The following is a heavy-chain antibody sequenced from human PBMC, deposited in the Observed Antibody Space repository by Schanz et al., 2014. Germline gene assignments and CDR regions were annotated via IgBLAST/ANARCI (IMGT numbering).Heavy chain of an antibody. D-gene: IGHD2-15*01. CDR2: IWYDGNNK. CDR1: GFAFNNYG. J-gene: IGHJ3*02. CDR3: ARDYSYCNGRNCYNTFDI. V-gene: IGHV3-33*01. Sequence: QVQLAESGGGVVQPGRSLRLSCAASGFAFNNYGMHWVRQAPGKGLEWVAIIWYDGNNKKYADSVKGRFTISRDNFKNTLFLQMNSLRVEDTAVYYCARDYSYCNGRNCYNTFDIWGQGTMVTVSS.